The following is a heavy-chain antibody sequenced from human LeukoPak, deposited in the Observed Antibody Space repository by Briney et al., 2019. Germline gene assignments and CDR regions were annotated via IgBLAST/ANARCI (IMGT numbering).Heavy chain of an antibody. Sequence: ASVKVSCKASGYTFTSYYMHWVRQAPGQGLEWMGIISPSGGSSSYAQKFQGRVTMTRDKSTSTVYMELSRLRSEDTAVYYCARGGYYDILTGYYRGAFDIWGQGTMVTVSS. V-gene: IGHV1-46*01. D-gene: IGHD3-9*01. CDR2: ISPSGGSS. J-gene: IGHJ3*02. CDR1: GYTFTSYY. CDR3: ARGGYYDILTGYYRGAFDI.